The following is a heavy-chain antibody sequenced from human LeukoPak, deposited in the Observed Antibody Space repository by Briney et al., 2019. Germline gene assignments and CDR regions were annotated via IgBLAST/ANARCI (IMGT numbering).Heavy chain of an antibody. CDR3: AREWRGKPNLLIAAQRFDP. J-gene: IGHJ5*02. V-gene: IGHV1-46*01. Sequence: ASVKVSCKASGYTFTSYYMHWVRRAPGQGLEWMGIINPSGGSTSYAQKFQGRVTMTRDASTSTVYMELSSLRSEDTAVYYCAREWRGKPNLLIAAQRFDPWGQGTLVTVSS. CDR1: GYTFTSYY. CDR2: INPSGGST. D-gene: IGHD6-6*01.